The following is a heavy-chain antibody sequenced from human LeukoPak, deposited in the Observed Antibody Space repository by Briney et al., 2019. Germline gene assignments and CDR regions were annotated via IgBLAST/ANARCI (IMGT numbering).Heavy chain of an antibody. Sequence: SETLSLICTVSGYSISSGYYWSWIRQPPGKGLEWIGEINHSGSTNYNPSLKSRVTISVDTSKNQFSLKLSSATAADTAVYYCARVWYYYGSGSYYNVQNYYYYMDVWGKGTTVTVSS. D-gene: IGHD3-10*01. V-gene: IGHV4-34*01. CDR2: INHSGST. CDR1: GYSISSGYY. J-gene: IGHJ6*03. CDR3: ARVWYYYGSGSYYNVQNYYYYMDV.